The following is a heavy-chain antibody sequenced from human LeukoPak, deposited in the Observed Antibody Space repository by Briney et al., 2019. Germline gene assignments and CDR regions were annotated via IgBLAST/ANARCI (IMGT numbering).Heavy chain of an antibody. J-gene: IGHJ4*02. D-gene: IGHD5-24*01. CDR3: ARGGSRDGYNCGY. CDR2: INPNSGGT. Sequence: ASVKVSCKASGYTFTGYYMHWVRQAPGQGLEWMGWINPNSGGTNYAQKLQGRVTMTTDTSTSTAYMELRSLRSDDTAVYYCARGGSRDGYNCGYWGQGTLVTVSS. V-gene: IGHV1-2*02. CDR1: GYTFTGYY.